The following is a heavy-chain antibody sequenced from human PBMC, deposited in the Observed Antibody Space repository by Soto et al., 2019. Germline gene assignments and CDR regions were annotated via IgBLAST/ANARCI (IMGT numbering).Heavy chain of an antibody. CDR2: IWYDGSNK. Sequence: QVQLVESGGGVVQPGRSLRLSCAASGFTFSSYGMHWVRQAPGKGLEWVAVIWYDGSNKYYADSVKGRFTSSRDNSKNTLYLQMNSLRAEDTAVYYCARDPIAVAGQGGFDYWGQGTLVTVSS. J-gene: IGHJ4*02. CDR1: GFTFSSYG. V-gene: IGHV3-33*01. CDR3: ARDPIAVAGQGGFDY. D-gene: IGHD6-19*01.